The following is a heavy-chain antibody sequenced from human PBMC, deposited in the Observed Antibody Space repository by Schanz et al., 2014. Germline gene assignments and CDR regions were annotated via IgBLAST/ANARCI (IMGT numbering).Heavy chain of an antibody. CDR1: RFTFSDYF. CDR3: ARGSREGGDY. CDR2: ISGGSDTI. Sequence: QVQVVESGGGSVKPGGSLRLSCTTSRFTFSDYFMSWIRQAPGRGLEWVSYISGGSDTIYYAESVKGRFTISRDNAKNSVYLQMNSLRADDTAVYYCARGSREGGDYWGHGTLVTVSS. D-gene: IGHD1-26*01. J-gene: IGHJ4*01. V-gene: IGHV3-11*01.